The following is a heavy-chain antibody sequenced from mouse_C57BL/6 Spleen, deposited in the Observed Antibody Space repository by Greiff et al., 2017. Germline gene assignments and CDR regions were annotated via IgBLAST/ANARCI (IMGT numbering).Heavy chain of an antibody. Sequence: VQLQQSGPELVKPGASVKISCKASGYTFTDYYMNWVKQSHGKSLEWIGDINPNNGGTSYNQKFKGKATLTVDKSSSTAYMELRSLTSEDSAVYYCARQDYGSRGCAMDYWGQGTSVTVSS. CDR1: GYTFTDYY. D-gene: IGHD1-1*01. CDR3: ARQDYGSRGCAMDY. CDR2: INPNNGGT. V-gene: IGHV1-26*01. J-gene: IGHJ4*01.